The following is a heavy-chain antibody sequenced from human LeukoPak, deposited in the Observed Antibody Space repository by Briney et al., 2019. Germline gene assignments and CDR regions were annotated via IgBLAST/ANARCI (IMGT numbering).Heavy chain of an antibody. Sequence: PGGSQRLSCAASGFIFSNYAMSWVRQAPGKGLEWVSGINNSGDRRFYADSVKGRFTISRDNSKNTLYLQMNSPRAEDTAVYYCARGWYNFDYWGQGTRVTVSS. J-gene: IGHJ4*02. CDR3: ARGWYNFDY. D-gene: IGHD6-19*01. V-gene: IGHV3-23*01. CDR2: INNSGDRR. CDR1: GFIFSNYA.